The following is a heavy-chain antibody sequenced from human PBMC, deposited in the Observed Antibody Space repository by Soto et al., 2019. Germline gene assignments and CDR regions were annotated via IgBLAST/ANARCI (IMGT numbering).Heavy chain of an antibody. CDR2: IYYSGST. D-gene: IGHD2-8*01. V-gene: IGHV4-59*08. Sequence: RQPPGKGLEWIGYIYYSGSTNYTPSLKSRVTISVDTSKNQFSLKLSSVTAADISVYYCARRNGTCFDYWGQLTLGTVS. CDR3: ARRNGTCFDY. J-gene: IGHJ4*02.